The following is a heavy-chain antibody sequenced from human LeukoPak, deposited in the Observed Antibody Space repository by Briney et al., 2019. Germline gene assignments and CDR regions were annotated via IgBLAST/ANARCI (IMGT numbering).Heavy chain of an antibody. Sequence: EASVKVSCKASGYTFTGYYMHLVRQAPGQGLEWMGRINPNSGGTNYAQKFQGRVTMTRDTSISTAYMELSRLRSGDTAAYYCARDHMVRGVTGYYFDNWGQGTLVTVSS. CDR2: INPNSGGT. D-gene: IGHD3-10*01. V-gene: IGHV1-2*02. CDR3: ARDHMVRGVTGYYFDN. J-gene: IGHJ4*02. CDR1: GYTFTGYY.